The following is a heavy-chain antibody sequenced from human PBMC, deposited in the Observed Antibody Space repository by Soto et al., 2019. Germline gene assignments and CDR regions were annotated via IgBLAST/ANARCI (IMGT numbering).Heavy chain of an antibody. CDR1: GYTFTDYG. J-gene: IGHJ4*02. CDR2: ITAFNGNT. Sequence: ASVKVSCKASGYTFTDYGISWVRQAPGQGLQWMGWITAFNGNTKYAQQFQGRVTMTTDTSTSTAYMELRSLESDDTAVYYCARISQSDFWSGYYYFFDYWGQGTLVNVS. D-gene: IGHD3-3*01. CDR3: ARISQSDFWSGYYYFFDY. V-gene: IGHV1-18*01.